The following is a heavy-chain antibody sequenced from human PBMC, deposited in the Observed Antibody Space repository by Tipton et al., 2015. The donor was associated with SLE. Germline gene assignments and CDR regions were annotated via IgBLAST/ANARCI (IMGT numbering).Heavy chain of an antibody. D-gene: IGHD3/OR15-3a*01. CDR1: GGSISSGSYY. J-gene: IGHJ3*02. V-gene: IGHV4-61*09. Sequence: TLSLTCTVSGGSISSGSYYWSWIRQPAGKGLEWIGHIYTSGSTNYNPSLKSRVTISVDTSKNQFSLKLSSVTAADTAVYYCAREGWRVDFHAFDIWGQGTMVTVSS. CDR3: AREGWRVDFHAFDI. CDR2: IYTSGST.